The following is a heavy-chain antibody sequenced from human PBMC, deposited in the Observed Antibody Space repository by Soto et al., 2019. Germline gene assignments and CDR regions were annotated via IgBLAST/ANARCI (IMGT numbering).Heavy chain of an antibody. V-gene: IGHV4-30-4*01. J-gene: IGHJ5*01. CDR3: ARGRYCLTGRCFPNWFDS. D-gene: IGHD7-27*01. CDR2: IYKSATT. CDR1: GDSISNLDYF. Sequence: SETLSLTCSVSGDSISNLDYFWAWIRQPPGQALEYIGYIYKSATTYYNPSFESRVAISVATSKSQFSLNVTSVTAADTAVYFCARGRYCLTGRCFPNWFDSWGQGALVTVSS.